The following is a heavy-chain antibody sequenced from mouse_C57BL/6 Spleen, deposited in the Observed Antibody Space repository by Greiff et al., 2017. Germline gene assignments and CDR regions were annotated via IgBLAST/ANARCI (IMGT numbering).Heavy chain of an antibody. D-gene: IGHD2-2*01. CDR1: GFNIKDDY. CDR3: TTAGLLWLRRGY. J-gene: IGHJ2*01. Sequence: VQLQQSGAELVRPGASVKLSCTASGFNIKDDYMHWVKQRPEQGLEWIGWIDPENGDTEYASKFQGKATITADTSSNTAYLQLSSLTSEDTAVYYCTTAGLLWLRRGYWGQGTTLTVSS. CDR2: IDPENGDT. V-gene: IGHV14-4*01.